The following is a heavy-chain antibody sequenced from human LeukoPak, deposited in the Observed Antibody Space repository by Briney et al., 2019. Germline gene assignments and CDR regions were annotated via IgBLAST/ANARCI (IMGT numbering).Heavy chain of an antibody. V-gene: IGHV1-2*02. CDR2: INPNSGGT. Sequence: ASVKVSCKASGYTFTGYYMHWVRQAPGQGLEWMGWINPNSGGTNYAQKFQGRVTMTRDTSISTAYMELSRLRSDDTAGYYCSRYSGPTIAAAGGNWFDPWGQGPLVTVPS. J-gene: IGHJ5*02. CDR3: SRYSGPTIAAAGGNWFDP. CDR1: GYTFTGYY. D-gene: IGHD6-13*01.